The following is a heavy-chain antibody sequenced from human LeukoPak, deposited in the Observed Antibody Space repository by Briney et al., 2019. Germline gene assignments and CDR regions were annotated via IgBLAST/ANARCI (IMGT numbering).Heavy chain of an antibody. J-gene: IGHJ6*03. Sequence: GASVKVSCKASGGTFSSYAISWVRQAPGQGLEGLGRIIPIFGTANYAQKFQGRVTITADKSTSTAYMELSSLRSEDTAVYYCASDMRTGTTSPYYYMDVWGKGTTVTVSS. CDR2: IIPIFGTA. V-gene: IGHV1-69*06. D-gene: IGHD1-7*01. CDR3: ASDMRTGTTSPYYYMDV. CDR1: GGTFSSYA.